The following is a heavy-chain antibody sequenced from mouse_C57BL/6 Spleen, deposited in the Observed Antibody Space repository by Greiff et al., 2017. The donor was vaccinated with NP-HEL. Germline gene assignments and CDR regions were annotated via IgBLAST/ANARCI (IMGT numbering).Heavy chain of an antibody. CDR3: ARFYYYGRGAVY. CDR2: ISSGSGTI. V-gene: IGHV5-17*01. Sequence: EVMLVESGGGLVKPGGSVKLSCAASGFTFSDYGMRWVRQAPGQGLEWVAYISSGSGTIYYADTVKGRFTLSGDNAKNTRFLQMTSLRSEDTAMDDCARFYYYGRGAVYWGQGTSVTVSS. D-gene: IGHD1-1*01. J-gene: IGHJ4*01. CDR1: GFTFSDYG.